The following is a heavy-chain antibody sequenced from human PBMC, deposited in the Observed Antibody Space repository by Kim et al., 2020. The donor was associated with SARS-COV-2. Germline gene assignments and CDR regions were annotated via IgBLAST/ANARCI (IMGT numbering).Heavy chain of an antibody. V-gene: IGHV3-30*18. Sequence: GGSLRLSCAASGFTFSSYGMHWVRQAPGKGLEWVAVISYDGSNKYYADSVKGRFTISRDNSKNTLYLQMNSLRAEDTAVYYCAKDREMATGLIDYWGQGTLVTVSS. CDR3: AKDREMATGLIDY. CDR2: ISYDGSNK. CDR1: GFTFSSYG. D-gene: IGHD5-12*01. J-gene: IGHJ4*02.